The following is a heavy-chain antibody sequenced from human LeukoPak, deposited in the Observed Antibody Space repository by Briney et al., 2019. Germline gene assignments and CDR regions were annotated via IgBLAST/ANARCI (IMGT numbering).Heavy chain of an antibody. D-gene: IGHD3-10*01. J-gene: IGHJ4*02. CDR2: INHSGST. V-gene: IGHV4-34*01. Sequence: PSETLSLTCAVYGGSFSGYYWSWIRQPPGKGLEWIGEINHSGSTNYNPSLKSRVTISVDTSKNQFSLKLSSVTAADTAVYYCARVRIYMVRGVQQYYFDYWGQGTLVTVSS. CDR1: GGSFSGYY. CDR3: ARVRIYMVRGVQQYYFDY.